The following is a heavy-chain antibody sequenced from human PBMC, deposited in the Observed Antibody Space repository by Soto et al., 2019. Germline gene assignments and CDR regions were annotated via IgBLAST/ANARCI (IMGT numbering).Heavy chain of an antibody. CDR2: ISSLSGNT. J-gene: IGHJ5*02. CDR3: ARGTVTSGRGFGP. V-gene: IGHV1-18*04. Sequence: QVHLVQSETEVKEPGASVTVSCKTSHATFTGYTINWVRQAPGQGLEWLGWISSLSGNTYYARDLQGRLTMTMNTSATTAYMELRSLRSDDTAVYFCARGTVTSGRGFGPWGQGTLVTVSS. CDR1: HATFTGYT. D-gene: IGHD4-17*01.